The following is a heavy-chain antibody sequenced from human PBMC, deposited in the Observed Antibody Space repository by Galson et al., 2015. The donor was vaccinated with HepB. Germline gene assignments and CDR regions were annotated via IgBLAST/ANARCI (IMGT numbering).Heavy chain of an antibody. D-gene: IGHD3-3*01. CDR1: GFTFSSYW. V-gene: IGHV3-7*03. CDR2: IKQDGSEK. J-gene: IGHJ1*01. Sequence: SLRLSCAASGFTFSSYWMSWVRQAPGKGLEWVANIKQDGSEKYYVDSVKGRFTISRDNAKNSLYLQMNSLRAEDTAVYYCARGGADYDFWSGYKSRAAEYFQHWGQGTLVTVSS. CDR3: ARGGADYDFWSGYKSRAAEYFQH.